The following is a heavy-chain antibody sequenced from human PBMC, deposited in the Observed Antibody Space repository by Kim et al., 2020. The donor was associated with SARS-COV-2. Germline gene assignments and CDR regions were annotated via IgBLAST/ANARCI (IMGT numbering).Heavy chain of an antibody. CDR3: ARRSGGDGYTGY. J-gene: IGHJ4*02. D-gene: IGHD5-12*01. V-gene: IGHV4-39*01. Sequence: SETLSLTCTVSGGSISSSSYYWGWIRQPPGKGLEWSGSIYYSGSTYYNPSLKSRVTISVDTSKNQFSLKLSSVTAADTAVYYCARRSGGDGYTGYWGQGT. CDR1: GGSISSSSYY. CDR2: IYYSGST.